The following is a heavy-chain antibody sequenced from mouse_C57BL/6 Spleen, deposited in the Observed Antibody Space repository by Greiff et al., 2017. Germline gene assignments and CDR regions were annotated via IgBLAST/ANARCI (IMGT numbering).Heavy chain of an antibody. CDR1: GYTFTSYW. V-gene: IGHV1-64*01. Sequence: QVQLQQSGAELVKPGASVKLSCKASGYTFTSYWMHWVKQRPGQGLEWIGMIHPNSGSTNYNEKFKSKATLTVDKSSSTAYMQLSSLTSEDSAVYYCARDGVAYYYAMDYWGQGTSVTVSS. CDR2: IHPNSGST. CDR3: ARDGVAYYYAMDY. D-gene: IGHD1-1*02. J-gene: IGHJ4*01.